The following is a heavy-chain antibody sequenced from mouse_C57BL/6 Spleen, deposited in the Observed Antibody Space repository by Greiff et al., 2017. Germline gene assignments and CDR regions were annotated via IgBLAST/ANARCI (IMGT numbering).Heavy chain of an antibody. D-gene: IGHD1-1*01. V-gene: IGHV5-6*01. CDR2: ISSGGSYT. J-gene: IGHJ4*01. CDR3: AITTVPDYYAMDY. Sequence: EVQLQQSGGDLVKPGGSLKLSCAASGFTFSSYGMSWVRQTPDKRLEWVATISSGGSYTYYPDSVKGRFTISRDNAKNTLYLQMSSLKSEDTAMYYCAITTVPDYYAMDYWGQGTSVTVSS. CDR1: GFTFSSYG.